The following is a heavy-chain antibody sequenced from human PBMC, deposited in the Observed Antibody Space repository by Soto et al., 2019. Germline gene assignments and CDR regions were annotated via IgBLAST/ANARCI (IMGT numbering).Heavy chain of an antibody. CDR3: AREFRVQTDY. V-gene: IGHV3-30-3*01. CDR2: ISYDGSNK. Sequence: LXLSFASSGFTFSSYAMHWVRQAPGKGLEWVAVISYDGSNKYYADSVKGRFTISRDNSKKTLYLQMNSLRDEDTDVYYCAREFRVQTDYWGQGTLVTVYS. CDR1: GFTFSSYA. J-gene: IGHJ4*02. D-gene: IGHD1-1*01.